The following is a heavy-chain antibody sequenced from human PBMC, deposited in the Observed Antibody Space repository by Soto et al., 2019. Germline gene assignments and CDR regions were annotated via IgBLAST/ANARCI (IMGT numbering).Heavy chain of an antibody. J-gene: IGHJ4*02. CDR3: ARVGRYGWDFDH. D-gene: IGHD5-18*01. V-gene: IGHV3-7*01. CDR2: INEDGSQK. Sequence: GSLRLSCAASEFSFRSYWMTWVRQAPGKGLEWVALINEDGSQKYYVGSVKGRFIISRDNAKDSVYMQMDSLRAGDTAVYFCARVGRYGWDFDHWGQGTLVTVSS. CDR1: EFSFRSYW.